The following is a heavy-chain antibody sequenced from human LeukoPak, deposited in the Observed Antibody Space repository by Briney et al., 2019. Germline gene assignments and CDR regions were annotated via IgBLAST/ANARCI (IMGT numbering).Heavy chain of an antibody. Sequence: GGSLRLSCAASGFTFEDHVMHWVRQAPGKGLEWVSSISWSGDRMGYADAVKGRYTISRDNAKNSLFLQMNSLRVEDTALYYCAKDLGGSATTVWGQGTLVTVSS. V-gene: IGHV3-9*01. CDR2: ISWSGDRM. D-gene: IGHD2-2*01. J-gene: IGHJ4*02. CDR1: GFTFEDHV. CDR3: AKDLGGSATTV.